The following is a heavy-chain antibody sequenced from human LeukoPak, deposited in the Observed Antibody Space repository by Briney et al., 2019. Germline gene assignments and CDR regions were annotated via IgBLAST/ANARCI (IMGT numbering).Heavy chain of an antibody. CDR1: GFTFSRYS. Sequence: KSGGSLRLSCAASGFTFSRYSMNWVRQAPGKGLEWVSSITSSSSYIYYADSLKGRFTNSRDNAKNSLYLQMNSLGAEDTVVYYCARDLLYYDSSGGDYWGQGTLVTVSS. V-gene: IGHV3-21*01. J-gene: IGHJ4*02. CDR3: ARDLLYYDSSGGDY. CDR2: ITSSSSYI. D-gene: IGHD3-22*01.